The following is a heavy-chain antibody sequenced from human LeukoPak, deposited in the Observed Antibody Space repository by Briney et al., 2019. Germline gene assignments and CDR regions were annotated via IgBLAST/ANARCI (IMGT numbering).Heavy chain of an antibody. CDR2: ISGSGGST. CDR3: AKDSRFLEWPQGPFDY. J-gene: IGHJ4*02. V-gene: IGHV3-23*01. D-gene: IGHD3-3*01. Sequence: PGGSLRLSCAASGFTFSSYAMSWVRQAPGKGLEWVSAISGSGGSTYYADSVKGRFTISRDNSKNTLYLQMNSLRAEDTAVYYCAKDSRFLEWPQGPFDYWGQGTLVTVSS. CDR1: GFTFSSYA.